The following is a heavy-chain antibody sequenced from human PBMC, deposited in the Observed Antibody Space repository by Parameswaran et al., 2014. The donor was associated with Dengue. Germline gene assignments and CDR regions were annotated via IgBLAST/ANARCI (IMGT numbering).Heavy chain of an antibody. J-gene: IGHJ5*02. CDR3: ARPHSSSWYYGWFDP. CDR2: ISYDGSNK. V-gene: IGHV3-30*03. D-gene: IGHD6-13*01. Sequence: QAGSRLKISCAASGFTFSSYGMHWVRQAPGKGLEWVAVISYDGSNKYYADSVKGRFTISRDNSKNTLYLQMNSLRAEDTAVYYCARPHSSSWYYGWFDPWGQGTLVTVSS. CDR1: GFTFSSYG.